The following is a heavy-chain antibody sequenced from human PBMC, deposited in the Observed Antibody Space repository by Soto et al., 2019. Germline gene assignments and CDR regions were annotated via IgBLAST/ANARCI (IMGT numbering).Heavy chain of an antibody. CDR3: ARGLSTLTDKDCSGGSCYASYYYYYMDV. J-gene: IGHJ6*03. Sequence: ASVKVSCKASGYTFTGYYMHWVRQAPGQGLEWMGWINPNSGGTNYAQKFQGWVTMTRDTSISTAYMELSRLRSDDTAVYYCARGLSTLTDKDCSGGSCYASYYYYYMDVWGKGTTVTVSS. D-gene: IGHD2-15*01. CDR2: INPNSGGT. V-gene: IGHV1-2*04. CDR1: GYTFTGYY.